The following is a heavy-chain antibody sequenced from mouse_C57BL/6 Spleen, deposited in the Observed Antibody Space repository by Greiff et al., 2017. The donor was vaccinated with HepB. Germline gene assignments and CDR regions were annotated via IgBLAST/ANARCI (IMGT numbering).Heavy chain of an antibody. V-gene: IGHV5-17*01. CDR3: ARPPTVVATDAMDY. J-gene: IGHJ4*01. Sequence: EVQLQQSGGGLVKPGGSLKLSCAASGFTFSDYGMHWVRQAPEKGLEWVAYISSGSSTIYYADTVKGRFTISRDNAKNTLFLQMTSLRSEDTAMYYCARPPTVVATDAMDYWGQGTSVTVSS. D-gene: IGHD1-1*01. CDR1: GFTFSDYG. CDR2: ISSGSSTI.